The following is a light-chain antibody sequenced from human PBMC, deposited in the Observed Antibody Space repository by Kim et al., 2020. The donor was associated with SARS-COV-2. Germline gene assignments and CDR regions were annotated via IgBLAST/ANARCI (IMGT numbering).Light chain of an antibody. CDR1: NSNIGRNT. CDR3: AAWDDSLTWV. CDR2: SDD. V-gene: IGLV1-44*01. J-gene: IGLJ3*02. Sequence: QSVLTQPPSASGTPGQRVTISCAGSNSNIGRNTVSWYRQVPGTAPTLLLHSDDQRPSRVPARFSGSKSGTSASLAISGLQSEDEADYYCAAWDDSLTWVFGGGTQLTVL.